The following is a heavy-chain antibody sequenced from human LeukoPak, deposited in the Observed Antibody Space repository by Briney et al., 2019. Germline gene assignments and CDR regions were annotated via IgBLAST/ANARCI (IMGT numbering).Heavy chain of an antibody. D-gene: IGHD2-2*01. J-gene: IGHJ3*02. CDR1: GYTFTCYY. CDR2: INPNSGGT. Sequence: ASVNVSCKASGYTFTCYYMHWVRHAHGQGHEWVGWINPNSGGTNYAQKFQGRVTMTRDTSISTAYMGLSRLRSDDTAVYYCARELGYQLPRDAFDIWGQGTMVTVSS. V-gene: IGHV1-2*02. CDR3: ARELGYQLPRDAFDI.